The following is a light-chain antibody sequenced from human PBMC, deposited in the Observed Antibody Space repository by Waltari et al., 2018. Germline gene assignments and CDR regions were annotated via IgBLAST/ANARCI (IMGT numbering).Light chain of an antibody. J-gene: IGKJ2*01. CDR3: QQYNDWPPYT. Sequence: EVVLTQSPASLALFPGERATLSCRASQSISRDLAWYQQRPGQAPRLLIYGATTRATGIPDRFSGSGSWTDFTLTINSLQSDAVAVYYCQQYNDWPPYTFGQGTKVEI. CDR2: GAT. V-gene: IGKV3D-15*01. CDR1: QSISRD.